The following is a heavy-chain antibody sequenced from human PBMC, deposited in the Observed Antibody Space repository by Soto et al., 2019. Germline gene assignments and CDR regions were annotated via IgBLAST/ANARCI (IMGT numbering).Heavy chain of an antibody. Sequence: GESLKISCKGSGYSFSNYWIAWVRQMPGKGLEWMGIIYPGDSGTTYSPSFEGRVTFSADKSINTAYLQWSGLQASDTAMYYCAGHLTGGLDYWSQGTLVTVSS. CDR1: GYSFSNYW. CDR2: IYPGDSGT. CDR3: AGHLTGGLDY. D-gene: IGHD1-20*01. V-gene: IGHV5-51*01. J-gene: IGHJ4*02.